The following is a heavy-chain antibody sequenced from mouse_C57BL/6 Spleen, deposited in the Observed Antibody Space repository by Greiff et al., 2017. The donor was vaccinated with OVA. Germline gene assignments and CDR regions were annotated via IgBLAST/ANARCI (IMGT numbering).Heavy chain of an antibody. CDR3: ARWDIYGGYYVDY. D-gene: IGHD1-1*02. V-gene: IGHV1-82*01. J-gene: IGHJ2*01. Sequence: VQLQQSGPELVKPGASVKISCKASGYAFSSSWMNWVRQRPGKGLEWIGRIYPGDGATNYTGKFKGKATLTADKASSRADMKLRSLTSEDYAVYYCARWDIYGGYYVDYWGQGTTLTVSS. CDR1: GYAFSSSW. CDR2: IYPGDGAT.